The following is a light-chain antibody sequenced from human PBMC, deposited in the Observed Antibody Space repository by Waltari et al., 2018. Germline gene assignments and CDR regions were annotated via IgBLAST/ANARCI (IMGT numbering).Light chain of an antibody. CDR2: DTS. CDR3: QQYDHFPRGT. V-gene: IGKV1-33*01. J-gene: IGKJ5*01. Sequence: DIQMTQSPSSLSASVGDRVTITCQASQDISNYLTWYQQKPGQAPKLLIYDTSNLETGVPSRFSGSGSGTDFTFTINSLQPEDIATYYCQQYDHFPRGTFGQGTRLEIK. CDR1: QDISNY.